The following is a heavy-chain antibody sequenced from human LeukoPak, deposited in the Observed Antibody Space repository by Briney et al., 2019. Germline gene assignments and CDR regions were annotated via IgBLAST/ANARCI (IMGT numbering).Heavy chain of an antibody. CDR1: GFTFSSYG. J-gene: IGHJ4*02. CDR2: ISYDGSNK. V-gene: IGHV3-30*18. Sequence: GGSLRLSCAASGFTFSSYGMHWVRQAPGKGLEWVAVISYDGSNKYYADSVKGRFTISRDNSKNTLYLQMNSLRAEDTAVYYCAKETIAAAFWYVGYWGQGTLVTVSS. D-gene: IGHD6-13*01. CDR3: AKETIAAAFWYVGY.